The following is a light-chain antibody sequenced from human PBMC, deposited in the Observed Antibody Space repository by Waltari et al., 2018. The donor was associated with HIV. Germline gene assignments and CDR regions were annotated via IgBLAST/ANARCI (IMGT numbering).Light chain of an antibody. CDR1: QSISTY. V-gene: IGKV1-39*01. CDR2: SAY. Sequence: DIQMTQSTSSLSASLGDSVVITFLASQSISTYLTWYQQKPGKAPVLLVYSAYTLQPGAPSRFRGAGSGRDCSLSIRVLQTEDFATYFCQQSYGSPFNFGPRT. CDR3: QQSYGSPFN. J-gene: IGKJ3*01.